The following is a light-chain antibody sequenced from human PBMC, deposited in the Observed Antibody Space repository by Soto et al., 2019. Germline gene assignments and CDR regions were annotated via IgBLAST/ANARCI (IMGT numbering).Light chain of an antibody. CDR2: AAS. CDR1: QGVSNN. J-gene: IGKJ1*01. CDR3: QKYNSALRT. V-gene: IGKV1-27*01. Sequence: DIQMTQSPSSLSASVGDRVTITCRSTQGVSNNLAWYQQEPGKVPKLLIYAASTLQSGVQSRFSRSGSGTDFTLTISTLQPEEVATYDGQKYNSALRTFGQGTKVEIK.